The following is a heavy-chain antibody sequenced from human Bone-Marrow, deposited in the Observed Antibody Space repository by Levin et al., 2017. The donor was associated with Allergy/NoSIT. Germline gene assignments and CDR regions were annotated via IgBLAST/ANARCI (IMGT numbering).Heavy chain of an antibody. CDR3: TTSPLVGATTADY. Sequence: GGSLRLSCAASGFTFSNAWMSWVRQAPGKGLEWVGRIKSKTDGGTTDYAAPVKGRFTISRDDSKNTLYLQMNSLKTEDTAVYYCTTSPLVGATTADYWGQGTLVTVSS. D-gene: IGHD1-26*01. CDR2: IKSKTDGGTT. J-gene: IGHJ4*02. CDR1: GFTFSNAW. V-gene: IGHV3-15*01.